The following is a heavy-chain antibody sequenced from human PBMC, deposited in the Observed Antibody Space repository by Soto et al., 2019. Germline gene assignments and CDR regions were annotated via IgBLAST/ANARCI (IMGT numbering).Heavy chain of an antibody. CDR3: ARDRVAVAGTGDPEDY. CDR2: ISAYNGNT. D-gene: IGHD6-19*01. J-gene: IGHJ4*02. V-gene: IGHV1-18*01. CDR1: GSTFTSYG. Sequence: ASVKVSFKASGSTFTSYGISWVRQAPGQGLEWMGWISAYNGNTNYAQKLQGRVTMTTDTSTSTAYMELRSLRSDDTAVYYCARDRVAVAGTGDPEDYWGQGTLVTSPQ.